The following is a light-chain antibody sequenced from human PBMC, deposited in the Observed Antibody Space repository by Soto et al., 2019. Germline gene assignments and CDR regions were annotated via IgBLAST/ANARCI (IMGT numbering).Light chain of an antibody. CDR1: QGISNW. CDR2: AAS. Sequence: DIQMTQSPSSVSASVGDRVTITCRASQGISNWLAWYQQKPGKAPKLLIYAASSLQSGVPSRFSGSRSPPEFTLTISSLQPEDFATYYCQQANSFPPPWTFVQGTRVEIK. V-gene: IGKV1-12*01. J-gene: IGKJ1*01. CDR3: QQANSFPPPWT.